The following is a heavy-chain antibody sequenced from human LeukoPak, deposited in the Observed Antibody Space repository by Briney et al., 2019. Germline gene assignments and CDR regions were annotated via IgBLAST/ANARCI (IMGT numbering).Heavy chain of an antibody. Sequence: SETLSLTCTVSGGSISTYYWSWIRQTPGKGLEWIGYIYYTGTTGYNPSLKSRVTISVDTSKNQFSLKLSSVTAADTAVYYCARSSSTGSYWADYWGQGTLVTVSS. J-gene: IGHJ4*02. CDR3: ARSSSTGSYWADY. D-gene: IGHD1-26*01. CDR2: IYYTGTT. CDR1: GGSISTYY. V-gene: IGHV4-59*01.